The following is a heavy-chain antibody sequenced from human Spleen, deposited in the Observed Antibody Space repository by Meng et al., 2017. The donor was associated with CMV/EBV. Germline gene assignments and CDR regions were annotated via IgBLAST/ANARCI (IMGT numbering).Heavy chain of an antibody. CDR3: AKDLLKVSGNYELLRYYYYGMDV. V-gene: IGHV3-30*04. Sequence: GESLKISCAASGFNFLTSAVHWVRRTPGKGLEWLAAISYDGGDKYYADSVKGRFTISRDNSKNTLYLQMNSLRAEDTAVYYCAKDLLKVSGNYELLRYYYYGMDVWGQGTTVTVSS. CDR1: GFNFLTSA. D-gene: IGHD4-11*01. J-gene: IGHJ6*02. CDR2: ISYDGGDK.